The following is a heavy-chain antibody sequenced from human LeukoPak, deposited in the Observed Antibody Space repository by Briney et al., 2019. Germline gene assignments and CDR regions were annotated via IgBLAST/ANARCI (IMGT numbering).Heavy chain of an antibody. Sequence: ASVKVSCKASGYTFTGYYMHWVRQAPGQGLEWMGWINPNSGGTNYAQKFQGRVTMTRDTSISTAYMELSRLRSDDTAVYYCARDTYYDILTGYSPFDYWGQGTLVTASS. CDR1: GYTFTGYY. CDR2: INPNSGGT. D-gene: IGHD3-9*01. CDR3: ARDTYYDILTGYSPFDY. J-gene: IGHJ4*02. V-gene: IGHV1-2*02.